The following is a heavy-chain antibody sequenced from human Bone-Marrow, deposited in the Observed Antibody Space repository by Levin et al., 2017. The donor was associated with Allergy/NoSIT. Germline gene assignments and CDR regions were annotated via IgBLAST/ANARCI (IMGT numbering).Heavy chain of an antibody. CDR2: MNPNSGNT. J-gene: IGHJ6*02. CDR1: GYTFTSYD. V-gene: IGHV1-8*01. CDR3: ARASKGNYYYGMDV. D-gene: IGHD2/OR15-2a*01. Sequence: AASVKVSCKASGYTFTSYDINWVRQATGQGLEWMGWMNPNSGNTGFAQRFQGRVTMTRNTSISTAYMELRSLRSEDTAVYYCARASKGNYYYGMDVWGQGTTVTVSS.